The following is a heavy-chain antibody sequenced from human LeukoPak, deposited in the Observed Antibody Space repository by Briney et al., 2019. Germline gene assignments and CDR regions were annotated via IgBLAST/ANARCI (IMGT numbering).Heavy chain of an antibody. J-gene: IGHJ4*02. D-gene: IGHD6-13*01. Sequence: SETLSLTCGVYGGSFSGYYWSWIRQPPGKGLEWIGEINHSGSTNYNPSLKSRVTISVDTSKNQFSLKLSSVTAADTAVYYCARSGTYQYSSTSDYWGQGTLVTVSS. CDR1: GGSFSGYY. CDR3: ARSGTYQYSSTSDY. V-gene: IGHV4-34*01. CDR2: INHSGST.